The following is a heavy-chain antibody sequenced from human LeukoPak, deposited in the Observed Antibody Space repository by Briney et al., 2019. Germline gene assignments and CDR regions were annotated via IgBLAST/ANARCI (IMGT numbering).Heavy chain of an antibody. CDR1: GFTFSSYG. D-gene: IGHD5-24*01. CDR2: ISYDGSNK. CDR3: TRARDGFDP. J-gene: IGHJ5*02. V-gene: IGHV3-30*03. Sequence: PGRSLRLSCAASGFTFSSYGMHWVRQAPGKGLEWVAVISYDGSNKYYADSVKGRFTISRDNAKNSLYLQMNSLRAEDTAVYYCTRARDGFDPWGQGTLVTVSS.